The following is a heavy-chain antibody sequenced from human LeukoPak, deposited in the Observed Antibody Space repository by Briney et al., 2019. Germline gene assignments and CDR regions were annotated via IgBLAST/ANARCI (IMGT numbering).Heavy chain of an antibody. CDR3: ARFRQLIRSYFDY. Sequence: GESLKISCKGSGYSFTAYWIGWVRQMPGKGLGWMGIIYPGDSDNRYNPSFQGQVTISADKSINTAYLQWSSLEASDNGMYYCARFRQLIRSYFDYWGQGTLVAVSS. D-gene: IGHD2-8*01. J-gene: IGHJ4*02. CDR1: GYSFTAYW. V-gene: IGHV5-51*01. CDR2: IYPGDSDN.